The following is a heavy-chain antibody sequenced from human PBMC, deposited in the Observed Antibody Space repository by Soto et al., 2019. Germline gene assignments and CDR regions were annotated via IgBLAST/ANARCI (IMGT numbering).Heavy chain of an antibody. J-gene: IGHJ3*02. D-gene: IGHD3-10*01. CDR1: GYNFDGFW. CDR2: IDNGGTNT. Sequence: GGSLRLSCAGSGYNFDGFWMHWVRQAPGKGLVWVSRIDNGGTNTVYADAVKGRFTISRDNAKNTLYLQMNSLRAEDTAVYYCAKDRGRPDAFNIWGQGTMVTVSS. CDR3: AKDRGRPDAFNI. V-gene: IGHV3-74*01.